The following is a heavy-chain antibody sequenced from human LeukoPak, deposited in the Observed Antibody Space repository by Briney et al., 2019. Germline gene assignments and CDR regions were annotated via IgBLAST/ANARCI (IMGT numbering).Heavy chain of an antibody. CDR2: IYSSGST. D-gene: IGHD5-24*01. J-gene: IGHJ3*02. V-gene: IGHV4-39*07. Sequence: SETLSLTCSVSGASISSGSNYWGWTRQPPGKTLEWIGSIYSSGSTYYNPSLKSRVIIIIDTPKNHFSLTLSSVTAADTAVYYCARFERWLQFGGAFDIWGQGTMVTVSS. CDR1: GASISSGSNY. CDR3: ARFERWLQFGGAFDI.